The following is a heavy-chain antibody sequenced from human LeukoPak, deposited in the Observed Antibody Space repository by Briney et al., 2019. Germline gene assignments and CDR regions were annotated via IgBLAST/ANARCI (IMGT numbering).Heavy chain of an antibody. CDR3: ARGGTYDFWSGYYSAEYFQH. D-gene: IGHD3-3*01. CDR2: INPNSGGT. J-gene: IGHJ1*01. Sequence: ASVKVSYEASGYTFTGYYMHWVRHAPGQGLEWMGWINPNSGGTNYAQKFQGRVTMTRDTSISTAYMELSRLRSDDTAVYYCARGGTYDFWSGYYSAEYFQHWGQGTLVTVSS. V-gene: IGHV1-2*02. CDR1: GYTFTGYY.